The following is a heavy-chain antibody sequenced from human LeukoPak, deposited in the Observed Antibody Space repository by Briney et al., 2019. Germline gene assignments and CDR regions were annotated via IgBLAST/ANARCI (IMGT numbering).Heavy chain of an antibody. CDR3: LRRQALRGRHRAFDP. Sequence: SVKVSCKASGGTFSNYAISWVRQAPGQGLEWLGGIIPMFGTAKYAQKFQGRVTITTDESTTTAYMELISLRFEDTAVYYCLRRQALRGRHRAFDPWGQGTLVTVNS. CDR2: IIPMFGTA. D-gene: IGHD6-25*01. CDR1: GGTFSNYA. J-gene: IGHJ5*02. V-gene: IGHV1-69*05.